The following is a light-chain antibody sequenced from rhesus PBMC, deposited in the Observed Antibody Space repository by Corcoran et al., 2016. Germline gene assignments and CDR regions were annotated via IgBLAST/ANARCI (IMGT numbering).Light chain of an antibody. V-gene: IGKV3-10*01. CDR1: QSVSSY. Sequence: QVILTQSPATLSLSPGERATLSCRASQSVSSYLAWYQQKPGQAPRLLINGAPSRAAGIPDRFSGSGSGTDFTLTISSLGPEDVGVYPCYQHSSGYSFGQGTKVEIK. J-gene: IGKJ2*01. CDR3: YQHSSGYS. CDR2: GAP.